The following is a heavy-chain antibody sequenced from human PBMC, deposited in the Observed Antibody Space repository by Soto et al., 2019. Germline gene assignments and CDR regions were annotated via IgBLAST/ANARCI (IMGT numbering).Heavy chain of an antibody. D-gene: IGHD1-26*01. V-gene: IGHV3-48*03. CDR1: GFTFSSYE. CDR2: ISSSGSTI. J-gene: IGHJ5*02. Sequence: LSLTCAASGFTFSSYEMNWVRQAPGKGLEWVSYISSSGSTIYYADSVKGRFTISRDNAKNSLYLQMNSLRAEDTAVYYCAREGAPVGWFDPWGQGTLVTVSS. CDR3: AREGAPVGWFDP.